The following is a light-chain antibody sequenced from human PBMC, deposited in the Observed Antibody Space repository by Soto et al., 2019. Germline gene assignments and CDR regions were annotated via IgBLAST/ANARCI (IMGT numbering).Light chain of an antibody. V-gene: IGKV1-6*01. Sequence: AIQMTQSPASLSASVGDRVTITCRASQGIRNDLGWYQQKPGKAPKLLIYAASSLQSGVPSRFSGSGSGADFTLTIRNLQPEDFANYYRLQDYTDPLTFGQGTKVDIK. J-gene: IGKJ1*01. CDR3: LQDYTDPLT. CDR2: AAS. CDR1: QGIRND.